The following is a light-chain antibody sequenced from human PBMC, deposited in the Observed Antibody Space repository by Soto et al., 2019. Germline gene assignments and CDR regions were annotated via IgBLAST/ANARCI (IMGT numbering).Light chain of an antibody. CDR1: HSVNSH. Sequence: MLMTQSPATLSVSQGERVTLSYRTSHSVNSHVAWYQQKPGQAPRLLLYGASTRATGIPVRFSGSGFGTEFTLTISSLQSEDFAVYYCQQYNNWPPWTFGQGTKVDI. V-gene: IGKV3-15*01. J-gene: IGKJ1*01. CDR2: GAS. CDR3: QQYNNWPPWT.